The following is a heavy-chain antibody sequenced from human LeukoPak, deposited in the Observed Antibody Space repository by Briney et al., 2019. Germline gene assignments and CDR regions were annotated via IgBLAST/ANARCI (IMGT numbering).Heavy chain of an antibody. CDR1: GGTFSDYP. D-gene: IGHD3-10*01. V-gene: IGHV1-69*06. CDR2: VVPRFAAA. CDR3: AGGYGSGVMSPYALDV. J-gene: IGHJ6*04. Sequence: SVKVSCKASGGTFSDYPISWVRQAPGQGPEGTGGVVPRFAAADYAQQFQGRVTITADMYTNTAYMELRSLTTDDAAIYYCAGGYGSGVMSPYALDVWGTGTTVVVSS.